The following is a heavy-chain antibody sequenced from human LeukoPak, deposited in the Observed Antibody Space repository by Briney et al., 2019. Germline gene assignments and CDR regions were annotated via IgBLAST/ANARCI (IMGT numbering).Heavy chain of an antibody. CDR1: GYSFTTYW. CDR3: ARGYCTSASCYYFDH. Sequence: KPGESLKISCKGSGYSFTTYWIGWVRQMPGKGLEWMGIIYPGDSDIRYSPSFQGQVTISADKSISTAYLQWSSLKASDTAMYYCARGYCTSASCYYFDHWGQGALVTVSS. J-gene: IGHJ4*02. CDR2: IYPGDSDI. V-gene: IGHV5-51*01. D-gene: IGHD2-2*01.